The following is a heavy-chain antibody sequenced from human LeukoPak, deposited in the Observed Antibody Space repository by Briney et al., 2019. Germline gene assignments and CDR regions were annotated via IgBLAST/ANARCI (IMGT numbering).Heavy chain of an antibody. D-gene: IGHD2-2*01. J-gene: IGHJ6*02. Sequence: ASVKVSCKASGYTFTSYGISWVRQAPGQGLEWMGWISAYNGNTNYAQKPQGRVTMTTDTSTSTAYMELRSLRSDDTAVYYCARDTGTLIVVVPAWRYYYGMDVWGQGTTVTVSS. CDR1: GYTFTSYG. CDR2: ISAYNGNT. V-gene: IGHV1-18*01. CDR3: ARDTGTLIVVVPAWRYYYGMDV.